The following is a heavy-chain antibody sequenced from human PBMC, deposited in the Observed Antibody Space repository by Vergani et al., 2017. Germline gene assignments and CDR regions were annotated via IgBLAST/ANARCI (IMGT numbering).Heavy chain of an antibody. CDR2: ISHSGST. V-gene: IGHV4-34*02. J-gene: IGHJ6*03. Sequence: QVQLKQWGAGLLKPSETLSLTCAVYGGSFSGHQWSWIRQPPGKGLEWIGEISHSGSTNYNPSLKSRVTISRDTSKNQFSMKLSSVTAADTPVSYCAREGPPQYSSSGPYYYYYMDVWGKGTTVTVSS. CDR3: AREGPPQYSSSGPYYYYYMDV. D-gene: IGHD6-6*01. CDR1: GGSFSGHQ.